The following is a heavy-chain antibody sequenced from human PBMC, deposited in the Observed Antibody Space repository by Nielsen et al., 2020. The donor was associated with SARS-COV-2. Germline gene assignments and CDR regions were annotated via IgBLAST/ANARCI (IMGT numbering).Heavy chain of an antibody. D-gene: IGHD1-26*01. CDR1: GFTFSSYG. J-gene: IGHJ3*02. Sequence: GESLKISCAASGFTFSSYGMHWVRQAPGKGLEWVAVIWYDGSNKYYADSVKGRFTISRDNSKNTLYLQMNSLRAEDTAVYYCARDQRVGAFDIWGQGTMVTVSS. V-gene: IGHV3-33*01. CDR3: ARDQRVGAFDI. CDR2: IWYDGSNK.